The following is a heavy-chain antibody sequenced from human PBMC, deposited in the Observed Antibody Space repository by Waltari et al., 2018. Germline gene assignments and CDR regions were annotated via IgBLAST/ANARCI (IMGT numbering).Heavy chain of an antibody. CDR1: GGSISSYY. V-gene: IGHV4-59*01. Sequence: QVQLQESGSGLVKPSETLSLTCTVSGGSISSYYWSWIRPPPGKGLEWIGYIYYSGSTNYNPSLKSRVTISVDTSKNQFSLKLSSVTAADTAVYYCARYSSSWPNYYYYMDVWGKGTTVTVSS. CDR2: IYYSGST. J-gene: IGHJ6*03. D-gene: IGHD6-13*01. CDR3: ARYSSSWPNYYYYMDV.